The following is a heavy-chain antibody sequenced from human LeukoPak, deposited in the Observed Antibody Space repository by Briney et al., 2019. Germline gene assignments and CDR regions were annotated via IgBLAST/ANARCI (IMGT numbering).Heavy chain of an antibody. CDR2: IYSGNT. J-gene: IGHJ4*02. D-gene: IGHD2-21*02. CDR3: ARHPNSAYCGADCYRFDY. CDR1: GGSISPYY. V-gene: IGHV4-59*08. Sequence: SETLSLTCTVSGGSISPYYWSWIRQPPGKGLEWIGYIYSGNTNYNPSLKSRVTILVDTSKNQFSLKLSSVTAADTAVYYCARHPNSAYCGADCYRFDYWGQGTLVTVSS.